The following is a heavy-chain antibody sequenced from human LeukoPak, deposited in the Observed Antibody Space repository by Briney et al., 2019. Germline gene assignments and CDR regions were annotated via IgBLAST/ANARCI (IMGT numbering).Heavy chain of an antibody. CDR2: ISGDGGST. D-gene: IGHD6-13*01. CDR1: GFTFDDYA. V-gene: IGHV3-43*02. CDR3: AEFADRGQGIAAAGTNY. J-gene: IGHJ4*02. Sequence: GGSLRLSXAASGFTFDDYAMHWVRQAPGKGMEWISLISGDGGSTYYADSVKGRFTISRDNSKNSLYLQMNSLRTEDTALYYCAEFADRGQGIAAAGTNYWGQGTLVTVSS.